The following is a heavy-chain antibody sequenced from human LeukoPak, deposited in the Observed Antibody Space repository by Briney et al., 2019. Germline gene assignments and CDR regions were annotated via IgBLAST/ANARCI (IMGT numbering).Heavy chain of an antibody. CDR1: GGSFSGYY. V-gene: IGHV4-34*01. CDR2: INHSGST. D-gene: IGHD3-10*01. Sequence: SETLSLTCAVYGGSFSGYYWSWIRQPPGKGLEWIGEINHSGSTNYNPSLKRRVTISVDTSKHQFSMKLSSVTAADPAVYYCASLGPRRVTMVRGVIRFSGFDYWGQGTLVTVSS. J-gene: IGHJ4*02. CDR3: ASLGPRRVTMVRGVIRFSGFDY.